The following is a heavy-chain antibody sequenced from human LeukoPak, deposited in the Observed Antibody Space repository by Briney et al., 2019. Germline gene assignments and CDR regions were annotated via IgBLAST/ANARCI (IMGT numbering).Heavy chain of an antibody. V-gene: IGHV3-30*18. CDR2: ISSDGSHK. D-gene: IGHD3-3*01. Sequence: GGSLRLSCAASGFTFTSFGMHWVRQAPGKGLEWVAVISSDGSHKYYADSVKGRFTISRDNPKNTLYLQMSSPTTADTAVYYCAKDATENYYNFWSDGFDYWGQGILVTVSS. CDR1: GFTFTSFG. CDR3: AKDATENYYNFWSDGFDY. J-gene: IGHJ4*02.